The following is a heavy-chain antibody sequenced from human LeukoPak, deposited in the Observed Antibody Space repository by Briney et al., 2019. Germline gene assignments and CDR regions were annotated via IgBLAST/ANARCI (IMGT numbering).Heavy chain of an antibody. J-gene: IGHJ3*02. CDR2: IYWDDDK. CDR3: AHKIQLWDHDAFDI. Sequence: SGPTLVKPTQTLTLTCTFSGFSLSTSGVGVGWIRQPPGKALEWLALIYWDDDKRYSPSLKSRLTITKDTSKNQVVLTMTNMDPVDTATYYCAHKIQLWDHDAFDIWGQGTMVTVSS. CDR1: GFSLSTSGVG. V-gene: IGHV2-5*02. D-gene: IGHD5-18*01.